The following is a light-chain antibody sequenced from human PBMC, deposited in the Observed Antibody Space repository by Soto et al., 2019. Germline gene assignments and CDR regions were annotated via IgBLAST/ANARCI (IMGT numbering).Light chain of an antibody. CDR2: EVS. Sequence: QSVLTQPASVSGSPGQSITISCTGTSSDVGGYNYVSWYQQPPGKAPKLMIYEVSNRPSGVSNRFSGSKSGNTASLTISGLQAEDEADYYCSSYTSSSTLFGTGTTVTVL. V-gene: IGLV2-14*01. CDR1: SSDVGGYNY. J-gene: IGLJ1*01. CDR3: SSYTSSSTL.